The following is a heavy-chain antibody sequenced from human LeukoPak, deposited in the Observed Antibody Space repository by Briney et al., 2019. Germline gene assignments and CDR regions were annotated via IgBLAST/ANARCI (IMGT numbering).Heavy chain of an antibody. CDR2: ISSSSSTI. J-gene: IGHJ3*02. V-gene: IGHV3-48*04. D-gene: IGHD3-3*01. Sequence: GGSLRLSCAASRFTFSSYSMNWVRQAAGKGLEWVSYISSSSSTIYYADSVKGRFTISRDNAKNSLYLQMNSLRAEDTAVYYCARERDYDFWSGYPDDAFDIWGQGTMVTVSS. CDR3: ARERDYDFWSGYPDDAFDI. CDR1: RFTFSSYS.